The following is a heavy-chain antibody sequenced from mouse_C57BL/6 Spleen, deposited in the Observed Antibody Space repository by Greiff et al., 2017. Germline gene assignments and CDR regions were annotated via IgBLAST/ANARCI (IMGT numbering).Heavy chain of an antibody. J-gene: IGHJ2*01. CDR1: GFTFSSYA. CDR2: ISSGGDYI. Sequence: EVMLVESGEGLVKPGGSLKLSCAASGFTFSSYAMSWVRQTPEKRLEWVAYISSGGDYIYYADTVKGRFTISRDNARNTLYLQMSSLKSEDTAMYYCTRECYGSSYAHYFDYWGQGTTLTVSS. D-gene: IGHD1-1*01. CDR3: TRECYGSSYAHYFDY. V-gene: IGHV5-9-1*02.